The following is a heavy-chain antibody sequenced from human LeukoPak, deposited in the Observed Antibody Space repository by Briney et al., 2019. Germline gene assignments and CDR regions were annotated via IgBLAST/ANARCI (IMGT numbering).Heavy chain of an antibody. D-gene: IGHD1-26*01. Sequence: SETLSLTCTVSGGSISSGDYYWSWIRQHPGKGLEWIGYIYYSGSTYYNPSLKSRVTISVDTSKNQFSLKLSSVTAADTAVYYCARDGRVDAFDIWGQGTMVTVSS. CDR1: GGSISSGDYY. V-gene: IGHV4-31*03. J-gene: IGHJ3*02. CDR3: ARDGRVDAFDI. CDR2: IYYSGST.